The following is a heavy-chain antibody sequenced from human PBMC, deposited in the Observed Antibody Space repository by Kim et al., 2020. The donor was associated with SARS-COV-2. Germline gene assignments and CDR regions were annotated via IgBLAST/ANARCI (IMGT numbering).Heavy chain of an antibody. J-gene: IGHJ4*02. CDR3: ARHDVGVQFDS. Sequence: SETLSLTCTVSGDSISSSSYYWGWIRQPPARGLEWIGNIFYSGTTHYNPSLTSRLTMTVDTSKNQFSLKLTSMTAADTALYYCARHDVGVQFDSWGQGTLVTVSS. CDR1: GDSISSSSYY. CDR2: IFYSGTT. V-gene: IGHV4-39*01. D-gene: IGHD2-8*01.